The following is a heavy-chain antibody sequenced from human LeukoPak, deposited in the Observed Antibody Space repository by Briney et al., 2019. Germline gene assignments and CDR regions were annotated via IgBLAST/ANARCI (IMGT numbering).Heavy chain of an antibody. CDR3: AREATSARLFDY. V-gene: IGHV3-66*01. CDR1: GFTVSSNY. CDR2: IYSGGST. J-gene: IGHJ4*02. Sequence: PGGSLRLSCAASGFTVSSNYMSWVRQAPGKGLEWVSVIYSGGSTYYADSVKGRFTISRDNSKNTLYLQMNSLRAEDTAVYYCAREATSARLFDYWGQGTLVTVSS. D-gene: IGHD1-26*01.